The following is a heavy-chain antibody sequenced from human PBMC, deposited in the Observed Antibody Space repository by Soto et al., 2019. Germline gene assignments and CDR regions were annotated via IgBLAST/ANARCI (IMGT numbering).Heavy chain of an antibody. J-gene: IGHJ4*02. CDR1: GFTFSSYS. D-gene: IGHD1-1*01. Sequence: GSLRLSCAASGFTFSSYSMTWVRQAPGKGLEWVSTISSSSAYIYYADSVKGRFSISRDNAKNSLYLHMNSLRAEDTALYYCATDQLSLLNYDYWGQGTLVTVSS. V-gene: IGHV3-21*01. CDR3: ATDQLSLLNYDY. CDR2: ISSSSAYI.